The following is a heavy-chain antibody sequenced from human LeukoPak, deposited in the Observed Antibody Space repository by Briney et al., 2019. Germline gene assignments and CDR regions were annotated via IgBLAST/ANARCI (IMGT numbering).Heavy chain of an antibody. V-gene: IGHV4-34*10. CDR3: AREGGFYRPLDY. CDR1: GFTFSTYE. D-gene: IGHD3-3*01. J-gene: IGHJ4*02. Sequence: GSLRLSCAASGFTFSTYEMNCVRQAPGKGLEWIGEVHLDGRTNYNPSLKSRLIMSVDLPENHISLKLTSVTAADTAVYYCAREGGFYRPLDYSGQGTLVTVSS. CDR2: VHLDGRT.